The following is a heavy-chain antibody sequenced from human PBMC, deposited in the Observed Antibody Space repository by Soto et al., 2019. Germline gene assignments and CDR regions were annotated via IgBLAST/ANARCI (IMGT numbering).Heavy chain of an antibody. CDR2: TPFHASNN. V-gene: IGHV3-30*18. Sequence: GLSCAAGGFTLSSDGMDWGRQAPGKGLELLRLTPFHASNNYSADSVNRRFPISRHNPKHTPYLQMHSLRAEDTAVYYCAKHQPTALVVVITPHPFHLCGQPPLATV. CDR3: AKHQPTALVVVITPHPFHL. CDR1: GFTLSSDG. J-gene: IGHJ3*01. D-gene: IGHD3-22*01.